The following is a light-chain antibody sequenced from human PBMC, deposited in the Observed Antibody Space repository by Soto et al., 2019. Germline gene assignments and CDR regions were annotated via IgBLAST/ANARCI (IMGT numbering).Light chain of an antibody. CDR2: DAT. CDR1: QTIDSW. CDR3: QQYNRLIT. V-gene: IGKV1-5*01. J-gene: IGKJ5*01. Sequence: DIQMTQSPSTLPASVGDRVTITCRASQTIDSWVAWYQHKPGKAPKLLVYDATSLESGVSSRFSGSGYGTDFTLSIKNLKPDDFATYYCQQYNRLITFGQGTRLEIK.